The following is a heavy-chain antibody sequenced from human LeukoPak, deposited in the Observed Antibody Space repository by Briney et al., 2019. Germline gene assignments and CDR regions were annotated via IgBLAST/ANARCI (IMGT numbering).Heavy chain of an antibody. CDR1: GGSISSYY. CDR3: ARDKTTLSWFDP. D-gene: IGHD1-7*01. Sequence: PSETLSLTCTVSGGSISSYYWSRIRQPAGKGLEWIGRIYTSGSTNYNPSLKSRVTISVDKSKNQFSLKLSSVTAADTAVYYCARDKTTLSWFDPWGQGTLVTVSS. CDR2: IYTSGST. J-gene: IGHJ5*02. V-gene: IGHV4-4*07.